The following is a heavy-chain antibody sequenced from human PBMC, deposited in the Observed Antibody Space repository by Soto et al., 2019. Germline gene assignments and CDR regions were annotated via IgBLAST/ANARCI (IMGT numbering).Heavy chain of an antibody. D-gene: IGHD6-19*01. CDR3: AKSGSSGCYGWFDP. J-gene: IGHJ5*02. CDR2: IYWNDDK. CDR1: GFSLRTSGVG. V-gene: IGHV2-5*01. Sequence: SGPTLVNPTQTLTLTCIFSGFSLRTSGVGVGWIRQPPGKALEWRGFIYWNDDKRYSPSLKSRLTIAKDTCKNQAVRTMTNMDPVHTATCYCAKSGSSGCYGWFDPWGQGTLVTVSS.